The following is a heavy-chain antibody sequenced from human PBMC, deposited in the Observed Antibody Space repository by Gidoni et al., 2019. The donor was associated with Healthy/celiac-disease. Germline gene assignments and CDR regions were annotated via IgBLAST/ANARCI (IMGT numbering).Heavy chain of an antibody. CDR1: GGSISSGSYY. CDR2: IYTSGST. Sequence: QVQLQESGPGLVKPSQTLSLTCTFSGGSISSGSYYWSWIRQPAGKGLEWIGRIYTSGSTNYNPSLKSRVTISVDTSKNQFSLKLSSVTAADTAVYYCAAALRISGYYYYYMDVWGKGTTVTVSS. V-gene: IGHV4-61*02. CDR3: AAALRISGYYYYYMDV. D-gene: IGHD2-15*01. J-gene: IGHJ6*03.